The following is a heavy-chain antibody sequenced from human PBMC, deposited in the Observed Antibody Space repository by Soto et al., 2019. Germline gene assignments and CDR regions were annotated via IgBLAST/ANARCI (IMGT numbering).Heavy chain of an antibody. Sequence: LRLSFAASWXHFSTYRMSWVRRAPGKGLEWVSTITANSDYTYHADSLKGRFTISRDNANSSLSLQMNNLRVNDTALYFCTLVDGYTQHSDFWGQGTQVTVSS. J-gene: IGHJ4*02. CDR2: ITANSDYT. CDR3: TLVDGYTQHSDF. V-gene: IGHV3-21*01. CDR1: WXHFSTYR. D-gene: IGHD5-12*01.